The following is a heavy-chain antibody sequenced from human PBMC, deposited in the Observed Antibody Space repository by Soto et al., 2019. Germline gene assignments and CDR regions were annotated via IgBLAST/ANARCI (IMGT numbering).Heavy chain of an antibody. V-gene: IGHV1-18*01. D-gene: IGHD1-26*01. CDR1: GYTFTSYG. Sequence: QVQLVQSGAEVKKPGASVKVSCKASGYTFTSYGISWVRQAPGQGLEWMGWISAYNGNTNYAQKLQGRVTMTTDTSTSTAYMERRSLRSDDTAVYYCARRSASGSYYYYYGMDVWGQGTTVTVSS. J-gene: IGHJ6*02. CDR3: ARRSASGSYYYYYGMDV. CDR2: ISAYNGNT.